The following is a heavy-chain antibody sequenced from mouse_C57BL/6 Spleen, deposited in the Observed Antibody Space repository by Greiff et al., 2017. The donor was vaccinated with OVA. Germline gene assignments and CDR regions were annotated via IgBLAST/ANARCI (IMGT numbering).Heavy chain of an antibody. J-gene: IGHJ3*01. CDR1: GFNIKDDY. CDR3: TTQGVWRGAY. V-gene: IGHV14-4*01. Sequence: EVQLQQSGAELVRPGASVKLSCTASGFNIKDDYMHWVKQRPEQGLEWIGWFDPENGDTEYASKFQGKATITADTSSNTAYLQLSSLTSEDTAVYYCTTQGVWRGAYWGQGTLVTVSA. CDR2: FDPENGDT.